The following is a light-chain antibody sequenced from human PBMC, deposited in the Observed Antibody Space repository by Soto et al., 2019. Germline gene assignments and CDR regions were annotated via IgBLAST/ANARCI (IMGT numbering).Light chain of an antibody. V-gene: IGKV3-15*01. CDR3: QQYNNWLRT. CDR2: GAS. CDR1: QSVSSN. J-gene: IGKJ1*01. Sequence: EIVLPQSSATLSVSPGERATHSCRASQSVSSNLAWYQQKPGQAPRLLIYGASTRATGIPARFSGSGSGTEFTLTISSLQSEDFAVYYCQQYNNWLRTFGQGTKV.